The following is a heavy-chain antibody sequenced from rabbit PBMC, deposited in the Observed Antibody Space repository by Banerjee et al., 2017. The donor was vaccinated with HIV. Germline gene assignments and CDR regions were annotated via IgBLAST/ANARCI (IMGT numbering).Heavy chain of an antibody. CDR1: GFSFSSYY. V-gene: IGHV1S40*01. Sequence: QSLEESGGDLVKPGASLTLTCTASGFSFSSYYMCWVRQAPGKGLEWIACIYTSSGSTDYASWVNGRFTVSKTSSTTVTLQMTSLTAADTATYFCARDPYTSDWGPHYFNLWGQGTLVTVS. CDR2: IYTSSGST. D-gene: IGHD4-1*01. J-gene: IGHJ4*01. CDR3: ARDPYTSDWGPHYFNL.